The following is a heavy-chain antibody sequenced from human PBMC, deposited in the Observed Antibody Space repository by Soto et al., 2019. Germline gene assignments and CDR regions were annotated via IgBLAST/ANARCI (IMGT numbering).Heavy chain of an antibody. CDR2: VYSSGTT. CDR3: ARDIGSFAYGEGY. J-gene: IGHJ4*02. CDR1: GGSINSYW. V-gene: IGHV4-4*07. D-gene: IGHD3-10*01. Sequence: ETLSLTCSVSGGSINSYWWSWIRQPAGKGLEWIGRVYSSGTTDYNPSLNSRATMSVETSKNQFSLKLSSVTAADTAVYYCARDIGSFAYGEGYWGQGIQVTVS.